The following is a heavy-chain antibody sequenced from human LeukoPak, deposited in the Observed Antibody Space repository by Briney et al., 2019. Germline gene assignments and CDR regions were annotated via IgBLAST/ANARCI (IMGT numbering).Heavy chain of an antibody. CDR2: INSDGTTT. D-gene: IGHD4-17*01. CDR1: GLTFSRYW. V-gene: IGHV3-74*01. J-gene: IGHJ6*03. Sequence: GGSLRLSCAASGLTFSRYWMFWVRHAPGKGLVCVSRINSDGTTTNYADSVKGRFTISRDNAKNRLSLQLNSLRAEDTAVYYCASSGITVTGSYYYYMDVWGKGTTVTVSS. CDR3: ASSGITVTGSYYYYMDV.